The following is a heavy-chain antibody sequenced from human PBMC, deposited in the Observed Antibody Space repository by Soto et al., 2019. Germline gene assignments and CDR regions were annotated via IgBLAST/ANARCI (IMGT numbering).Heavy chain of an antibody. CDR1: GGSISSYY. Sequence: SETLSLTCTVSGGSISSYYWSWIRQPPGKGLEWIGYIYYSGSTNYNPSLKSRVTISVDTSKNQFSLKLSSVTAADTAVYYCARDYMYYYDSSGYGPTYYYYGMDVWGQGTTVTVSS. V-gene: IGHV4-59*01. CDR2: IYYSGST. J-gene: IGHJ6*02. D-gene: IGHD3-22*01. CDR3: ARDYMYYYDSSGYGPTYYYYGMDV.